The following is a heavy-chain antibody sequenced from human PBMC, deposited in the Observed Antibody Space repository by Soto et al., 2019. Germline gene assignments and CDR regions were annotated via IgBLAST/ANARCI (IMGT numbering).Heavy chain of an antibody. CDR3: ARGSSSWSP. J-gene: IGHJ5*02. CDR2: IYYSGST. D-gene: IGHD6-13*01. V-gene: IGHV4-59*01. CDR1: DGSISSYY. Sequence: QVQLQESGPALVKPSETLSLTCTVSDGSISSYYWSWIRQPPGKGLEWIGYIYYSGSTNYTPSLTGRVTISLDTSKNQFSLKLSSVTAADTAVYYCARGSSSWSPWGQGTLVTVSS.